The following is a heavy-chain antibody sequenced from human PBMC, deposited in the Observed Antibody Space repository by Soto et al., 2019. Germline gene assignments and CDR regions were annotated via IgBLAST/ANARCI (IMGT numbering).Heavy chain of an antibody. CDR1: GGTFSSYA. Sequence: SVKVSCKASGGTFSSYAISWVRQAPGQGLEWMGGIIPIFGTANYAQKFQGRVTITADESTSTAYMELSSLRSEDTAVYYCARNTAGANDWFDPWGQGTLVTVSS. CDR2: IIPIFGTA. V-gene: IGHV1-69*13. D-gene: IGHD1-26*01. CDR3: ARNTAGANDWFDP. J-gene: IGHJ5*02.